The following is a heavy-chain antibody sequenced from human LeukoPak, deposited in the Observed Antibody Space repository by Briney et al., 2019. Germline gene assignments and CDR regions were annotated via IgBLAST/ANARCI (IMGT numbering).Heavy chain of an antibody. Sequence: SVKVSCKASGGTFSSYAISWVRQAPGQGLEWMGGIIPIFGTANYAQKFQGRVTITTDKSTSTAYMELSSLRSEDTAVYYCARGSDYYDSSGYYYPDYWGQGTLVTVSS. J-gene: IGHJ4*02. CDR2: IIPIFGTA. D-gene: IGHD3-22*01. CDR3: ARGSDYYDSSGYYYPDY. CDR1: GGTFSSYA. V-gene: IGHV1-69*05.